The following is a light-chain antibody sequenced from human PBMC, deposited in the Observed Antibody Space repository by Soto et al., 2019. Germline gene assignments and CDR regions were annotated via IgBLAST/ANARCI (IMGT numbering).Light chain of an antibody. V-gene: IGKV3-11*01. CDR2: DAS. CDR1: QSVSSY. Sequence: EIVLTQSPATLSLSPGERATLSCRASQSVSSYLAWYRQKPGQAPRLLIYDASNRATGIPTRFSGSGSGTDFPLTISSLEPEDLAVYYCQQRSSWPLTFGGGTKVEIK. CDR3: QQRSSWPLT. J-gene: IGKJ4*01.